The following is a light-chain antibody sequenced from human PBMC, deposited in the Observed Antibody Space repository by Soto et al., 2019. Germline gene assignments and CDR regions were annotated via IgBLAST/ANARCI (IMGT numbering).Light chain of an antibody. J-gene: IGLJ3*02. V-gene: IGLV1-40*01. CDR2: GNT. CDR3: QSYDTSLSAPV. Sequence: QSVLTQPASVSGAAGHRVTISCTGISSNIGAGYDVHWYQRLPGSAPKLLIYGNTNRPSGVPVRFSGSKSGTSASLAITGLQAEDEADYYCQSYDTSLSAPVFGGGTKLTVL. CDR1: SSNIGAGYD.